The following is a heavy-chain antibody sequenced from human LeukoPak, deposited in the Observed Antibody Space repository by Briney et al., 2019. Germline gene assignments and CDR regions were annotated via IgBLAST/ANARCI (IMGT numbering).Heavy chain of an antibody. CDR2: ISGSGGST. CDR3: AKDHSNALLRFGEVIRKSRDGYFDY. V-gene: IGHV3-23*01. CDR1: GFTFSSYA. Sequence: GGSLRLSCAASGFTFSSYAMSWVRQAPGKGLEWVSAISGSGGSTYYADSVKGRFTISRDNSKNTLYLQMNSLIPEDTAVYYCAKDHSNALLRFGEVIRKSRDGYFDYWGQGTLVTVSS. D-gene: IGHD3-10*01. J-gene: IGHJ4*02.